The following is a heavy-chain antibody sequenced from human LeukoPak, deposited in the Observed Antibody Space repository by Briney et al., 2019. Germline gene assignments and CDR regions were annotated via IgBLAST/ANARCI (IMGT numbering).Heavy chain of an antibody. J-gene: IGHJ4*01. D-gene: IGHD1-7*01. Sequence: GGSLRLSCAASGFTFSSNDMHWVRQATGKGLEWVSAIGAAGDTYYPGSVKGRFTISRENAKNSLYLQMNSLRAGDAAVYYCARGKGGNWNYAIFNYWGQGTLVTVSS. CDR2: IGAAGDT. V-gene: IGHV3-13*01. CDR3: ARGKGGNWNYAIFNY. CDR1: GFTFSSND.